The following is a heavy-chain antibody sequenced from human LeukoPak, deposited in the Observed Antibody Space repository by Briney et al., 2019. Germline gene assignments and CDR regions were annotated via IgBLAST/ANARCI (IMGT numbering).Heavy chain of an antibody. CDR3: AKASGNSPLYYNGMDV. V-gene: IGHV3-23*01. CDR2: ISGGGGTT. D-gene: IGHD4-23*01. J-gene: IGHJ6*02. Sequence: GGSLRLSCTASGFTFSSYAMSWVRQAPGKGLEWVSAISGGGGTTYYAGSVKGRFTISRDNSKNTLYLQMNSLRAEDTAVYYCAKASGNSPLYYNGMDVWGLGTTVTVSS. CDR1: GFTFSSYA.